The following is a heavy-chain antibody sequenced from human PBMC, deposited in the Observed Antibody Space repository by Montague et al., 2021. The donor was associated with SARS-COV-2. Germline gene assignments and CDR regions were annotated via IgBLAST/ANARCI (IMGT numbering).Heavy chain of an antibody. V-gene: IGHV4-59*01. CDR3: ARARENNYDSGGWSFDP. CDR2: IYYSGST. Sequence: SETLSLTCTVSGGSISSYYWSWIRQPPGKGLEWIGYIYYSGSTNYNPSLKSRVTISVDTSKNQFSLKLSSVTAADTAVYYCARARENNYDSGGWSFDPWGQGTLVTVSS. CDR1: GGSISSYY. D-gene: IGHD3-22*01. J-gene: IGHJ5*02.